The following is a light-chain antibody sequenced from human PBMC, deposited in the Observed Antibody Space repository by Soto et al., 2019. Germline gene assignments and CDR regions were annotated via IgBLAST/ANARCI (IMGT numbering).Light chain of an antibody. CDR2: KAS. V-gene: IGKV1-5*03. J-gene: IGKJ1*01. Sequence: QMPQYPSTLSGSVGDRVTITCRASQTISSWLAWYQQKPGKAPKLLIYKASTLKSGVPSRFSGSGSGTDFTLTISSLQPEDFATYYCQQSYSTPRTFGQGTKVDI. CDR3: QQSYSTPRT. CDR1: QTISSW.